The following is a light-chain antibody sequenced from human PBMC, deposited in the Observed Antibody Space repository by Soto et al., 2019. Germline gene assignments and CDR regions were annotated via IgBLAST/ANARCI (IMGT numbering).Light chain of an antibody. Sequence: QSVLTQPASVSGSPGQSITISCTGTSSEVGGYNYVSRYQQQPGKAPKFMIYDVSNRPSGVSNRFSGSKTGNTASLTISCLQAEYEADYYCCSYTASNTRQIVFGSGTKVTVL. J-gene: IGLJ1*01. CDR1: SSEVGGYNY. V-gene: IGLV2-14*01. CDR2: DVS. CDR3: CSYTASNTRQIV.